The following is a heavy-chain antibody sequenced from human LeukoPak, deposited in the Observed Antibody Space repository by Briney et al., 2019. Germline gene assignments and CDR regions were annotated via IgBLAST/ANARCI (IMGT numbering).Heavy chain of an antibody. D-gene: IGHD3-10*01. CDR3: ARARGGPSDLWFGELSSIGGATDFDY. CDR2: MNPNSGNT. J-gene: IGHJ4*02. V-gene: IGHV1-8*01. CDR1: GYTFTSYD. Sequence: GASVKVSCKASGYTFTSYDINWVRQATGQGLEWMGWMNPNSGNTGYAQKFQGRVTMTRNTSISTAYMELSSLRSDDTAVYYCARARGGPSDLWFGELSSIGGATDFDYWGQGTLVTVSS.